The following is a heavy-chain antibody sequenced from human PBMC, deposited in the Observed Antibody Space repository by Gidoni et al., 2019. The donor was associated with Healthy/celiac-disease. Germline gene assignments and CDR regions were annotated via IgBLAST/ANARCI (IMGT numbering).Heavy chain of an antibody. Sequence: QVQLQQLGAGLLKPSETLSLTCAVYGGSFSGSYWSWIRKPPGKGLEWIGEINHSGSTNYNPSLKSRVTISVDTSKNQFSLKLSSVTAADTAVYYCATIRVAARRLVYGMDVWGQGTTVTVSS. CDR1: GGSFSGSY. CDR2: INHSGST. D-gene: IGHD6-6*01. V-gene: IGHV4-34*01. J-gene: IGHJ6*02. CDR3: ATIRVAARRLVYGMDV.